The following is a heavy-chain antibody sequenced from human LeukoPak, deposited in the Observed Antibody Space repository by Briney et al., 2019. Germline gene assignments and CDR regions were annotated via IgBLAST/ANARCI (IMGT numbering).Heavy chain of an antibody. CDR2: ISYSGST. D-gene: IGHD6-6*01. V-gene: IGHV4-59*12. CDR3: ARGGGSSSSYFFDY. Sequence: SETLSLTCTVSGSSINVYYWSWIRQSPGKGLEWIAYISYSGSTNYNPSLKSRVTISVDTSKNQFSLKLSSVTAADTAVYYCARGGGSSSSYFFDYWGQGTLVTVSS. J-gene: IGHJ4*02. CDR1: GSSINVYY.